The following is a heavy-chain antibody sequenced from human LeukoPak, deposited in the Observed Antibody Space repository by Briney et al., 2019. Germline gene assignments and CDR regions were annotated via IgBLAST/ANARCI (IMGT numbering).Heavy chain of an antibody. J-gene: IGHJ4*02. D-gene: IGHD3-9*01. CDR3: ARGSDYDILTGPFDY. CDR1: GYTFTGYY. CDR2: INPNSGGT. V-gene: IGHV1-2*02. Sequence: GASVKVSCKASGYTFTGYYMHWVRQAPGQGLEWMGWINPNSGGTNYAQKFQGRVTMTRDTSISTAYMELSRLRSDDTAVYYCARGSDYDILTGPFDYWGQGTLATVSS.